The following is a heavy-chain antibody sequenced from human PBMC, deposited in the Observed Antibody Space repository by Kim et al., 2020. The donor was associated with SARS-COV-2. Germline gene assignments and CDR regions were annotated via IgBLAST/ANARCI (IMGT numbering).Heavy chain of an antibody. Sequence: GGSLRLSCAASGFTFSTYSMNWVRQAPGKGLEWVSYISSSSSPIHYADSVKGRFTISRDNAKNSLYLQMNRLRDEDTAVYYCARDLGYCRGGRCFPLDSWGQGTLFTVSS. CDR3: ARDLGYCRGGRCFPLDS. CDR2: ISSSSSPI. V-gene: IGHV3-48*02. D-gene: IGHD2-15*01. CDR1: GFTFSTYS. J-gene: IGHJ4*02.